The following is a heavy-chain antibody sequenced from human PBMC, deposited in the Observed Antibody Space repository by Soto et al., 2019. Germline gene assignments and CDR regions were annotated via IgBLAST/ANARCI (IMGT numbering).Heavy chain of an antibody. Sequence: TLSLTCTVSDGSISSGGYYWSWIRQHPGKGLEWIGYIYYSGSTYYNPSLKSRVTISVDTSKNQFSLKLSSVTAADTAVYYRAREVRRDYYGSGEFDYWGQGTLVTVSA. CDR2: IYYSGST. J-gene: IGHJ4*02. CDR1: DGSISSGGYY. V-gene: IGHV4-31*03. CDR3: AREVRRDYYGSGEFDY. D-gene: IGHD3-10*01.